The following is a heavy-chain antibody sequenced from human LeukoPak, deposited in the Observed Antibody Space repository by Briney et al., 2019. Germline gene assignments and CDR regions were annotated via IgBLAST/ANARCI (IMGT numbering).Heavy chain of an antibody. CDR3: VKSGTFFLYYFDS. V-gene: IGHV3-30*02. D-gene: IGHD1-26*01. J-gene: IGHJ4*02. CDR1: GFTFSTYG. CDR2: IRYDGSNK. Sequence: GGSLRLSCAASGFTFSTYGVYWVRQAPGKGLEWVAFIRYDGSNKYYADAVKGRFTISRDNSKNTLFLQMSSLRVEDTAVYYCVKSGTFFLYYFDSWGQGTQLTVSS.